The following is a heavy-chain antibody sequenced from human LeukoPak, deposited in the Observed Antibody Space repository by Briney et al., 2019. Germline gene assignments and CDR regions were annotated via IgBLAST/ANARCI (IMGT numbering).Heavy chain of an antibody. D-gene: IGHD2-2*01. J-gene: IGHJ5*02. CDR1: GGSISSGDYY. CDR2: IYYSGST. CDR3: ARDVQEGYCSTTSCPPLGWFDP. Sequence: SETLSLTCTVSGGSISSGDYYWSWIRQPPGKGLEWIGYIYYSGSTYYNPSLKSRVTISVDTSKNQFSLKLSSVTAADTAVYYCARDVQEGYCSTTSCPPLGWFDPWGQGTLVTVSS. V-gene: IGHV4-30-4*02.